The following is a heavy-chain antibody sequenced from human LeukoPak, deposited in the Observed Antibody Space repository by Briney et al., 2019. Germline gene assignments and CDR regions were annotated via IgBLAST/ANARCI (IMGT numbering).Heavy chain of an antibody. CDR1: GFTFSSYA. Sequence: RGSLRLSCAASGFTFSSYAMSWVRQAPGRGLEWVSVISSGGGTTYYADSVKGRFTISRDNSKNTLYLQMNSLRAEDTAVYYCAKDRKYDSSGYYHDYWGQGTLVTVSS. CDR2: ISSGGGTT. CDR3: AKDRKYDSSGYYHDY. D-gene: IGHD3-22*01. J-gene: IGHJ4*02. V-gene: IGHV3-23*01.